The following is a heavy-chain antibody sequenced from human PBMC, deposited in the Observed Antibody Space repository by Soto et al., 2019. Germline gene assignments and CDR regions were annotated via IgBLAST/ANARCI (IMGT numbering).Heavy chain of an antibody. V-gene: IGHV2-26*01. CDR1: GFSLSNARMG. CDR2: IFSNDEK. D-gene: IGHD2-2*01. Sequence: QVTLKESGPVLVKPTETLTLTCTVSGFSLSNARMGVSWIRQPPGKALEWLAHIFSNDEKSYSTSLKSSLTISKDTSKSQVVLTMTNMDPVDTATYSCARILLVPAAMFDYWGQGTLVTVSS. CDR3: ARILLVPAAMFDY. J-gene: IGHJ4*02.